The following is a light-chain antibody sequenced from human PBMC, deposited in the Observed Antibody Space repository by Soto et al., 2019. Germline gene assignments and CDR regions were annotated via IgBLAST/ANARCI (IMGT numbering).Light chain of an antibody. J-gene: IGLJ1*01. V-gene: IGLV2-11*01. CDR2: DVS. CDR1: SSDVGGYNH. Sequence: QSALTQPRSVSGSPGQSVTISCTGTSSDVGGYNHVSWYQQHPGKAPKLMISDVSKRPSGVPDRFSGPKSGNTASLTISGLQAEDEADYYCCSYAGSPYVFGTGTKLTVL. CDR3: CSYAGSPYV.